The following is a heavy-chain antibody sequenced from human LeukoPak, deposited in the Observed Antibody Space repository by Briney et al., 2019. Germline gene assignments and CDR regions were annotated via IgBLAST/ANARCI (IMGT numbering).Heavy chain of an antibody. CDR1: GGSISSGGYH. J-gene: IGHJ4*02. CDR2: ITNSGST. CDR3: ARAPTTVVTPSYFDY. D-gene: IGHD4-23*01. V-gene: IGHV4-31*03. Sequence: SETLSLTCTVSGGSISSGGYHWSWIRQHPGKGLEWLGYITNSGSTYYNPSLKSRVTISVDTSKNQFSLKLSSVSAADTAVYYCARAPTTVVTPSYFDYWGQGALVTVSS.